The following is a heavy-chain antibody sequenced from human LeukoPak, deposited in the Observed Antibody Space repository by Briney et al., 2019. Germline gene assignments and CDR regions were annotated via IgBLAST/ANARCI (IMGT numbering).Heavy chain of an antibody. J-gene: IGHJ4*02. CDR2: ISNNDVT. CDR1: VITASNFY. CDR3: ASSVTTVGAYDY. D-gene: IGHD1-1*01. Sequence: QTGGCLRLSCAAPVITASNFYMMWVRQAPGKGLEWVSYISNNDVTKYADSVRGRLTISRDNSKNILYLQMNSLRVEDTAMYWCASSVTTVGAYDYWGQGAPVTVSS. V-gene: IGHV3-53*01.